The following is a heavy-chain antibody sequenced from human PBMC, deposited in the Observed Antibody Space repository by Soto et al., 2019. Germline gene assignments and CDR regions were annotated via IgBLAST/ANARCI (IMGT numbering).Heavy chain of an antibody. CDR1: GYTFTSYG. CDR3: AKGGWNYQDSYGMDV. Sequence: ASVKVSCKASGYTFTSYGIDWVRQAPGQGLEWLGWISAYDGNTKYAQILQGRVSLTTDTSTNTAYMELRSLRSDDTAMYFCAKGGWNYQDSYGMDVWGQGTTVTVSS. J-gene: IGHJ6*02. V-gene: IGHV1-18*01. D-gene: IGHD1-7*01. CDR2: ISAYDGNT.